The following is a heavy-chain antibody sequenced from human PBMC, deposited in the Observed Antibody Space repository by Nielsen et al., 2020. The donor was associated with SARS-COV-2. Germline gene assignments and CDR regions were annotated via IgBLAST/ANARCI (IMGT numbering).Heavy chain of an antibody. D-gene: IGHD3-16*02. CDR3: ARVLAYDYVWGCYRD. CDR2: ISSSSSTI. J-gene: IGHJ4*02. Sequence: GESLKISCAASGFTFSSYSMNWVRQAPGKGLEWVSYISSSSSTIYYADSVKGRFTISRDNAKNSLYLQMNSLRDEDTAVYYCARVLAYDYVWGCYRDWGQGTLVTVSS. V-gene: IGHV3-48*02. CDR1: GFTFSSYS.